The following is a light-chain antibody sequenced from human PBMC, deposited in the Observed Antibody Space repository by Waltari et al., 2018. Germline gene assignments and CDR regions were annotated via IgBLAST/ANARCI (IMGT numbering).Light chain of an antibody. CDR1: TSNIGNNY. Sequence: QSVLTQPPSASGTPGQRVTISCSGGTSNIGNNYVYWYQHLPGTAPKRLIYRNTQRPSGVPDRFSGSKSGTSASLAISGLRSEDEAAYFCAAWDDSRSGPGWVFGGGTEMTVL. J-gene: IGLJ3*02. V-gene: IGLV1-47*01. CDR3: AAWDDSRSGPGWV. CDR2: RNT.